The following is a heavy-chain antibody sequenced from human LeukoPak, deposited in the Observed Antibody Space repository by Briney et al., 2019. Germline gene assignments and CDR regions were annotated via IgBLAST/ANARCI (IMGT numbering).Heavy chain of an antibody. V-gene: IGHV1-18*01. CDR1: GYTFTSYG. Sequence: ASVKVSCKASGYTFTSYGISWVRQAPGQGLEWMGWISAYNGNTNYAQKLQGRDTMTTDTSTSTAYMELRSLRSDDTAVYYCARVKYTYWYFDLWGRGTLVTVSS. CDR2: ISAYNGNT. D-gene: IGHD2-2*02. CDR3: ARVKYTYWYFDL. J-gene: IGHJ2*01.